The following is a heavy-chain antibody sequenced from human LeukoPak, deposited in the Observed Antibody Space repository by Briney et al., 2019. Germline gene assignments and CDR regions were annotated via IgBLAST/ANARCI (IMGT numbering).Heavy chain of an antibody. D-gene: IGHD2/OR15-2a*01. V-gene: IGHV4-39*07. CDR2: INHSGST. J-gene: IGHJ4*02. CDR3: ARGSPTSTEYPRNMGY. Sequence: SETLSLTCTVSGGSITSSSYYWGWIRQPPGKGLEWIGEINHSGSTNYNPSLKSRVTISVDTSKNQFSLKLSSVTAADTAVYYCARGSPTSTEYPRNMGYWGQGTLVTVSS. CDR1: GGSITSSSYY.